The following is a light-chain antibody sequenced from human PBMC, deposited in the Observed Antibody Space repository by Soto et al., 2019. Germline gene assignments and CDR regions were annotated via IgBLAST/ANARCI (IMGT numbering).Light chain of an antibody. V-gene: IGKV3-15*01. CDR2: GSS. CDR1: QSVNSN. Sequence: EIVMTQSPATLYVSRGERATLTCRASQSVNSNLAWYQQKPGQAPRLLISGSSTRATGVPGRFSGSGSGTEFTLTISSLQSEDFAVYYCQPKETFGQGTRVEIK. J-gene: IGKJ1*01. CDR3: QPKET.